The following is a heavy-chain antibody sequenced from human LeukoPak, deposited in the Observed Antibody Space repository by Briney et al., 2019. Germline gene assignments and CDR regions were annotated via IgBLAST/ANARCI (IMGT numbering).Heavy chain of an antibody. J-gene: IGHJ4*02. V-gene: IGHV3-30*04. D-gene: IGHD6-19*01. CDR1: GFTFSSYA. CDR2: ISYDGSNK. CDR3: ARDRRRNLAVAGTSNDY. Sequence: GGSLRLSCAASGFTFSSYAMHWVRQAPGKGLEWVAVISYDGSNKYYADSVKGRSTISRDNSKNTLYLQMNSLRAEDTAVYYCARDRRRNLAVAGTSNDYWGQGTLVTVSS.